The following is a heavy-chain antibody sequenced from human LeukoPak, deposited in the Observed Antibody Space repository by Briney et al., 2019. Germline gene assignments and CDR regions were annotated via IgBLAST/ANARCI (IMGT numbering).Heavy chain of an antibody. CDR3: ARGIPYIAARDYFDY. V-gene: IGHV6-1*01. J-gene: IGHJ4*02. CDR1: GDSVSSNSAA. Sequence: SQTLSLTCAISGDSVSSNSAAWNWIRQSPSRGLEWLGRTYYRSKWYNDYAVSVKSRITINPDTSKNRFSLQLNSVTPEDTAVYYCARGIPYIAARDYFDYWGQGTLVTVSS. D-gene: IGHD6-6*01. CDR2: TYYRSKWYN.